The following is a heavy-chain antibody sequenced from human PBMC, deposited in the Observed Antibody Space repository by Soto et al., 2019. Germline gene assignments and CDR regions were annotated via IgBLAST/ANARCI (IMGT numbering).Heavy chain of an antibody. V-gene: IGHV3-23*01. Sequence: GESLKISCAASGFTFSSYAMSWVRQAPGKGLEWVSAISGSGGSTYYADSVKGRFTISRDNSKNTLYLQMNSLRAEDTAVYYCAKEGYSSGWTHNWFDPWGQGTLVTVSS. CDR1: GFTFSSYA. CDR3: AKEGYSSGWTHNWFDP. J-gene: IGHJ5*02. CDR2: ISGSGGST. D-gene: IGHD6-19*01.